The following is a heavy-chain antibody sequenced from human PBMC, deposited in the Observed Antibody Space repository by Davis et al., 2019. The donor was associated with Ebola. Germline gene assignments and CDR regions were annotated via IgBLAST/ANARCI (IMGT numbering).Heavy chain of an antibody. CDR2: IKSDGSSI. Sequence: HTGGSLRLSCAGSGFTFSDYWMHWVRQAAGKGLVWVSRIKSDGSSISYADSVKGRFTISRDNAKNSLYLQMNSLRDEDTAVYYCASFLVQGVIPPYNWFDPWGQGTLVTVSS. CDR3: ASFLVQGVIPPYNWFDP. V-gene: IGHV3-74*01. CDR1: GFTFSDYW. D-gene: IGHD3-10*01. J-gene: IGHJ5*02.